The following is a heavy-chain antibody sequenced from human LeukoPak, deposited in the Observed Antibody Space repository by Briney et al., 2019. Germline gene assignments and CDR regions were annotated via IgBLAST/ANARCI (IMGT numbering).Heavy chain of an antibody. CDR2: INPDSGGT. CDR3: ARGPIAAAGTSLYYFDY. D-gene: IGHD6-13*01. V-gene: IGHV1-2*02. Sequence: ASVKVSCKASGYTFTAYYMHWVRQAPGRGLEWMGWINPDSGGTNYAQKFQGRVTMTRDTSINTAYMELSRLSSDDTAVYYCARGPIAAAGTSLYYFDYWGQGTLVTVSS. J-gene: IGHJ4*02. CDR1: GYTFTAYY.